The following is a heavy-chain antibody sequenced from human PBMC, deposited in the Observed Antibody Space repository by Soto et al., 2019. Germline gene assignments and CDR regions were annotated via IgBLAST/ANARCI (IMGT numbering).Heavy chain of an antibody. V-gene: IGHV3-30*18. Sequence: PGGSRRLSCTASGFAFSSYGMHWVRQAPGKGLEWVAVISYDGSNKYYADSVKGRFTISRDNSKNTLYLQMNSLRAEDTAVYYCGKPLGSGYQMPHYWGQGTLVTVSS. CDR1: GFAFSSYG. D-gene: IGHD3-22*01. J-gene: IGHJ4*02. CDR2: ISYDGSNK. CDR3: GKPLGSGYQMPHY.